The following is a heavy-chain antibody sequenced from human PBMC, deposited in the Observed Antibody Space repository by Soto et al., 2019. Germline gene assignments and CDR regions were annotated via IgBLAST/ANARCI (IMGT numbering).Heavy chain of an antibody. CDR1: GGSITNYY. D-gene: IGHD3-10*01. Sequence: QVQLQESGPGLVKPSETLSLTCTVSGGSITNYYCSWFRQPPGKGLEWIGYINYDGYSAYNLSLKRRVTRAMDASTTQFSMMLESVTATATAVYYCARHGFGPLHGLVDVWGPGTTVIVSS. V-gene: IGHV4-59*08. CDR2: INYDGYS. J-gene: IGHJ6*02. CDR3: ARHGFGPLHGLVDV.